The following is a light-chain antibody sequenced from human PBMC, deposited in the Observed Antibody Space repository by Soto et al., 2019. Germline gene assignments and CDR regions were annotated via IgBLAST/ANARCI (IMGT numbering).Light chain of an antibody. Sequence: DIVMTQSPDSLAVSLGERATINCKSSQSVLYSSNNKNYLAWYQQKPGQPPKLLIYWASTRESGVPDRFSGRGSVTDFTLTISSLQAEDVAVYYCQQYYSTPFGPGTKVDIK. V-gene: IGKV4-1*01. CDR3: QQYYSTP. CDR2: WAS. J-gene: IGKJ3*01. CDR1: QSVLYSSNNKNY.